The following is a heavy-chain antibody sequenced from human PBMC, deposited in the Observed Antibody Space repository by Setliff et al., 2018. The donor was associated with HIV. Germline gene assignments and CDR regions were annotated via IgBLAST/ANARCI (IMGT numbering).Heavy chain of an antibody. CDR1: GDSLNETSDY. Sequence: SETLSLTCSVSGDSLNETSDYWSWIRQHPGKGLEWIGYISFSGSTYSNPSLGSRVTMSGDTSRKQVSLELTSVTAADTAVYYCARAGEVDKLDYFDYWGPGTLVTVSS. CDR2: ISFSGST. D-gene: IGHD6-6*01. J-gene: IGHJ4*02. V-gene: IGHV4-31*03. CDR3: ARAGEVDKLDYFDY.